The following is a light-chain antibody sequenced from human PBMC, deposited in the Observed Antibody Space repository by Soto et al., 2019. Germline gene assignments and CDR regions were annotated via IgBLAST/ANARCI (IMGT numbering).Light chain of an antibody. J-gene: IGLJ1*01. CDR1: SSDVGGYNY. CDR2: DVS. Sequence: QSVLTQPRSVSGSPGQSVTISCTGTSSDVGGYNYVSWYQQHPGKAPKLMIYDVSKRPPGVPDRFSGSKSGNTASLTISGLQAEDEADYYCCSYAGSSFYVFGTGTKLTVL. CDR3: CSYAGSSFYV. V-gene: IGLV2-11*01.